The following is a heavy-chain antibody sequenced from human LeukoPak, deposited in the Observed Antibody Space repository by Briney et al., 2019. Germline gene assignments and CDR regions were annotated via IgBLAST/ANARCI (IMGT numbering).Heavy chain of an antibody. J-gene: IGHJ4*02. V-gene: IGHV4-59*08. CDR1: GGSISSYH. CDR2: VSYAGST. Sequence: PSETLSLTCTVSGGSISSYHWSWIRQPPGKGLEYIGFVSYAGSTNSDPSLKSRVTISVDTSKNQFSLKLGSVTAADTAVYYCARHRDVDTAMDDFDYWGQGTLVTVSS. CDR3: ARHRDVDTAMDDFDY. D-gene: IGHD5-18*01.